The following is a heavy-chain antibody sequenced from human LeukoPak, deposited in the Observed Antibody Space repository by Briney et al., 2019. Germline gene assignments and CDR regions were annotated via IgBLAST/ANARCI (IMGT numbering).Heavy chain of an antibody. CDR3: ARDSNIARFFI. J-gene: IGHJ4*02. CDR1: GGSISSSRYY. Sequence: SETLSLTCTVSGGSISSSRYYRGWIRQPPGKDLEWIGSIYNNNGSTYYNPSLKSRVTILMDTSKNQFSLKLTSMTAADTAVYYCARDSNIARFFIWGQGTLVTVSS. V-gene: IGHV4-39*07. D-gene: IGHD3-3*01. CDR2: IYNNNGST.